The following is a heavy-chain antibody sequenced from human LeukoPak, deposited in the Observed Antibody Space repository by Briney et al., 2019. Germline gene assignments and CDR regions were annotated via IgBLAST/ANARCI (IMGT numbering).Heavy chain of an antibody. D-gene: IGHD3-16*01. Sequence: SETLSLTCTVSGGSIRSSYYYWGWIRQPPGKGLEWIGSIYYSGSTYYNPSLKSRVTISVDRSKNQFSLKLSSVTAADTAVYYCARDQFGVLGYWGQGTLVTVSS. CDR1: GGSIRSSYYY. J-gene: IGHJ4*02. V-gene: IGHV4-39*07. CDR3: ARDQFGVLGY. CDR2: IYYSGST.